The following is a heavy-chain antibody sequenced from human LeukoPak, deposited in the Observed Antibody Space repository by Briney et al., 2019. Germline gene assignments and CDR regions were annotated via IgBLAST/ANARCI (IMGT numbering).Heavy chain of an antibody. J-gene: IGHJ4*02. CDR1: GGSISSSNW. V-gene: IGHV4-4*02. CDR3: ARRRLRVRGAYYFDY. CDR2: IYHSGST. Sequence: SETLSLTCAVSGGSISSSNWWSWVRQPPGKGLEWIGEIYHSGSTNYNPSLKSRVTISVDKSKNQFSLKLSSVTAADTAVYYCARRRLRVRGAYYFDYWGQGTLVTVSS. D-gene: IGHD3-10*01.